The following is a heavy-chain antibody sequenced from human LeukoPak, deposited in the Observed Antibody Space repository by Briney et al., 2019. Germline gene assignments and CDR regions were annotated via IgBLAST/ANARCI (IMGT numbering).Heavy chain of an antibody. CDR1: GGTFSSYA. J-gene: IGHJ4*02. D-gene: IGHD4-23*01. CDR3: ATMGGNFPRYYFDY. CDR2: IIPIFGTT. V-gene: IGHV1-69*05. Sequence: ASVKVSCKASGGTFSSYAISWVRQAPGQGLEWMGRIIPIFGTTNYAQKFQGRVTITTDESTSTAYMELSSLRSEDTAVYHCATMGGNFPRYYFDYWGQGTLVTVSS.